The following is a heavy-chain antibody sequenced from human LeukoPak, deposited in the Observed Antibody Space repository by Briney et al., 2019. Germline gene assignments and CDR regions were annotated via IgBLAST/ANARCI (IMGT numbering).Heavy chain of an antibody. CDR2: IRYDGSNK. V-gene: IGHV3-30*02. D-gene: IGHD1-26*01. Sequence: PGGSLRLSCAASGFSFNNFGIYWVRQAPGKGLEWVAFIRYDGSNKYYADSVKGRLTISRDNFKNTLYLQLKSLRAEDTAVYYCARGTGIVGATVWGQGTLVTVSS. CDR3: ARGTGIVGATV. CDR1: GFSFNNFG. J-gene: IGHJ1*01.